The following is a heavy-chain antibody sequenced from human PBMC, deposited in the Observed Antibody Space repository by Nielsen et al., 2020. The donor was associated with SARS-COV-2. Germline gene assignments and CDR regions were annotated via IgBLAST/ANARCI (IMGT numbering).Heavy chain of an antibody. V-gene: IGHV3-30*03. CDR1: GFTFSSYW. J-gene: IGHJ4*02. CDR3: ARDSENLNYFDY. Sequence: GESLKISCAASGFTFSSYWMSWVRQAPGKGLEWVASISKDGSNKYYADSVKGRMTISRDNSKNTVFLQMNSLRAEDTAVYYYARDSENLNYFDYWGQGTLVTVSS. CDR2: ISKDGSNK.